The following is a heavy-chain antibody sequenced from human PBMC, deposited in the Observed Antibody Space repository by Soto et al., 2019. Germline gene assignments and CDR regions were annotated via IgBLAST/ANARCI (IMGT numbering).Heavy chain of an antibody. CDR2: ISWNSGSI. CDR3: AKDRRYSSSWYYFDY. J-gene: IGHJ4*02. D-gene: IGHD6-13*01. V-gene: IGHV3-9*01. Sequence: GGSLRLSCAASGFTFDDYAMHWVRQAPGKGLEWVSGISWNSGSIGYADSVKGRFTISRDNAKNSLYLQMNSLRAEDTAVYYCAKDRRYSSSWYYFDYWGQGTLVTVSS. CDR1: GFTFDDYA.